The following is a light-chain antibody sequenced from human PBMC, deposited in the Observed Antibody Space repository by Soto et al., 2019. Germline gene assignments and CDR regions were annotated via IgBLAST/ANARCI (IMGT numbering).Light chain of an antibody. CDR2: GAS. CDR1: QSVSNNY. V-gene: IGKV3-20*01. Sequence: EIVFTQSPCTLSLSQGERATLSCRASQSVSNNYLSWYQQKPGQAPRLLIYGASSRATGIPDRFSGSGSGTDFTLTISRLEPEDFAVYYCQQYGSSGTFGQGTKVDIK. CDR3: QQYGSSGT. J-gene: IGKJ1*01.